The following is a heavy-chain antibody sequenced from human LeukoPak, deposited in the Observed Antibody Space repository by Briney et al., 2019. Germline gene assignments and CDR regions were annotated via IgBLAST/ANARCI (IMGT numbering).Heavy chain of an antibody. D-gene: IGHD2-15*01. J-gene: IGHJ3*02. CDR1: GYTFTTYD. CDR2: MNPNSGNT. CDR3: ARGLVVLAATSWAFDI. Sequence: ASVKVSCKASGYTFTTYDINWVRQATGPGIERMGWMNPNSGNTGYAQKFQGRVTMTRNTSISTAYMELSSLRSEDTAVYYCARGLVVLAATSWAFDIWGHGTMVTVSS. V-gene: IGHV1-8*01.